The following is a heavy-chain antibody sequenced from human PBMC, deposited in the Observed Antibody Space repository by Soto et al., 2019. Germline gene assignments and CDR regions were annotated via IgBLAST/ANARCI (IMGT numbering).Heavy chain of an antibody. D-gene: IGHD3-10*01. CDR3: ARASLWFGELLVGWFDP. V-gene: IGHV1-18*01. CDR2: ISAYNGNT. J-gene: IGHJ5*02. CDR1: GYTFTSYG. Sequence: GASVKVSCKASGYTFTSYGISWVRQAPGQGLEWMGWISAYNGNTNYAQKLQGRVTMTTDTSTSTAYMKLRSLRSDNTALFYCARASLWFGELLVGWFDPWGQGTLVTVSS.